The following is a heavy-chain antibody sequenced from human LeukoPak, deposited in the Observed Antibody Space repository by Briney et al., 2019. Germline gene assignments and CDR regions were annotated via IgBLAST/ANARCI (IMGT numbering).Heavy chain of an antibody. CDR3: AKELITMIVVVPAAFDI. J-gene: IGHJ3*02. CDR2: ISGSGGST. D-gene: IGHD3-22*01. V-gene: IGHV3-23*01. CDR1: GFTFSSYA. Sequence: GGSLRLSCAASGFTFSSYAMSWVRQAPGKGLEWVSAISGSGGSTSYADSVKGRFTISRDNSKNTLYLQMNSLRAEDTAVYYCAKELITMIVVVPAAFDIWGQGTMVTVSS.